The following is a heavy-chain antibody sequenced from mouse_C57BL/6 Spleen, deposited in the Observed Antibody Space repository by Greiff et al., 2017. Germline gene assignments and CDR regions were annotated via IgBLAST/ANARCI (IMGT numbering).Heavy chain of an antibody. D-gene: IGHD2-2*01. J-gene: IGHJ4*01. CDR1: GYTFTSYW. CDR3: ARRLENAMDY. Sequence: QVQLQQSGAELVRPGSSVKLSCKASGYTFTSYWMHWVKQRPIQGLEWIGNIDPSDSETHYNQKFKDKATLTVDKSSSTAYMQLSSLTSEDSAVYYCARRLENAMDYWGQGTSVTVSS. V-gene: IGHV1-52*01. CDR2: IDPSDSET.